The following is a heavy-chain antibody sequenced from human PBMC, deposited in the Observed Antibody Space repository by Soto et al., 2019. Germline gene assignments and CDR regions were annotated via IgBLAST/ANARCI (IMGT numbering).Heavy chain of an antibody. CDR1: GFTCSSYA. D-gene: IGHD2-8*01. CDR2: ISRNGGST. V-gene: IGHV3-64*01. J-gene: IGHJ6*03. CDR3: ARDLGDCTNGVCYTLFYYYMDV. Sequence: EVQLVESGGGLVQPGGSLRLSCAASGFTCSSYAMHWVRQAPGKGLEYVSAISRNGGSTYYANSVKGRFTISRDNSKNTLYLQMGSLRAEDMAVYYCARDLGDCTNGVCYTLFYYYMDVWGKGTTFTVSS.